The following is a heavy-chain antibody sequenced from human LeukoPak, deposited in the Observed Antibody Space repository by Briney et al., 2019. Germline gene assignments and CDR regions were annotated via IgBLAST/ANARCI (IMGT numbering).Heavy chain of an antibody. J-gene: IGHJ4*02. D-gene: IGHD3-10*01. Sequence: SETLSLTCAVYGESITAYYWTWIRQPPGKRLEWIGEVRHSGSTNYNPSLKSRVTMSVDISKNQFSLKLNSVTAADTAVYYCAGATATGTGRAFHYWAQGNLVPVS. CDR3: AGATATGTGRAFHY. CDR2: VRHSGST. CDR1: GESITAYY. V-gene: IGHV4-34*01.